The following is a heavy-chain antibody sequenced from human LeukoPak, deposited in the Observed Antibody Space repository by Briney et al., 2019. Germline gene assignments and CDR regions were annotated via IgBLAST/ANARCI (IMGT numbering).Heavy chain of an antibody. D-gene: IGHD5-12*01. Sequence: GGSLRLSCAASGFTFSSYSMNWVRQAPGKGLEWVSYISSSSSTIYYADSVKGRFTISRDNAKNSLYLQMNSLRAEDTAVYYCARDPLVATAFDYWAREPWSPSPQ. V-gene: IGHV3-48*01. CDR2: ISSSSSTI. J-gene: IGHJ4*02. CDR1: GFTFSSYS. CDR3: ARDPLVATAFDY.